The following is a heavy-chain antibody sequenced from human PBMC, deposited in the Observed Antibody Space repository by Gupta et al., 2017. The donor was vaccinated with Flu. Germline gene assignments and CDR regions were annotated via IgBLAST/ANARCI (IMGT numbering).Heavy chain of an antibody. J-gene: IGHJ4*02. CDR3: ARYDSSGYIDY. CDR2: INPGDSDT. Sequence: GWVRQMPGKGLEWMGVINPGDSDTRYSPSFQGQVTISADKSISTAYLQWSSLKTSDTAIYSCARYDSSGYIDYWGRGTLVTVSS. V-gene: IGHV5-51*01. D-gene: IGHD3-22*01.